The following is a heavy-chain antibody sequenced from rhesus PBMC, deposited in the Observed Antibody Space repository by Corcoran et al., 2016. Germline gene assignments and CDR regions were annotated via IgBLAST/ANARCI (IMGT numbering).Heavy chain of an antibody. Sequence: QVQRQESGPGLVKPPETLSLTCAASGGPISSNYWSGIRQPPGKGPEWIGRISGSGGSTASNPSLKSRVTISTDTSKNQLSLKLSSVTAADTAVYYCARDQGYSSGWTRRGGNGAFDFWGHGLRVTVSS. V-gene: IGHV4-173*01. D-gene: IGHD6-31*01. J-gene: IGHJ3*01. CDR1: GGPISSNY. CDR2: ISGSGGST. CDR3: ARDQGYSSGWTRRGGNGAFDF.